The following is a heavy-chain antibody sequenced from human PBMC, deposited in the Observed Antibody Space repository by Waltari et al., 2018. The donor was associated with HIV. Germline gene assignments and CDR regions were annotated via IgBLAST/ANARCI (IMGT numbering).Heavy chain of an antibody. Sequence: EVQLVESGGGLVQPGRSLRISCAASGFTFDDYAMHWVRRAPGKGLEWLLGIRLNSCSIGYADSLNGRFTNSRDNAKNSLYLQMNSLRAEDTALYYCAIDRGPTVTTPPDYWGQGTLVTVSS. CDR3: AIDRGPTVTTPPDY. CDR2: IRLNSCSI. V-gene: IGHV3-9*01. J-gene: IGHJ4*02. D-gene: IGHD4-17*01. CDR1: GFTFDDYA.